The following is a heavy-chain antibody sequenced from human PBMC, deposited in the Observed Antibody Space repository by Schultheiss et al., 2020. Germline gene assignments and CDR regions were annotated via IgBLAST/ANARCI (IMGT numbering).Heavy chain of an antibody. V-gene: IGHV3-30*18. J-gene: IGHJ6*04. CDR3: AKDLSSSNSGYYYYGMDV. Sequence: GGSLRLSCAASGFTFSSYGMHWVRQAPGKGLEWVAVISFDGRNEYYADSVKGRFTISRDKSKNTLYLQMNSLRAEDTAVYYCAKDLSSSNSGYYYYGMDVWGKGTTVTVSS. CDR2: ISFDGRNE. D-gene: IGHD6-6*01. CDR1: GFTFSSYG.